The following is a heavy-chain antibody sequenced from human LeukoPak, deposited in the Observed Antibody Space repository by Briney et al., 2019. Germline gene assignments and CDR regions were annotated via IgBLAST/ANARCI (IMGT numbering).Heavy chain of an antibody. D-gene: IGHD3-3*02. CDR3: ARDGFLSNYYYYYGMHV. Sequence: SETLSLTCTVSGGSISSGSYYWSWIRQPAGKGLEWIGRIYTSGSTNYNPSLKSRVTISVDTSKNQFSLKLSSVTAADTAVYYCARDGFLSNYYYYYGMHVWGQGTTVTVSS. CDR2: IYTSGST. CDR1: GGSISSGSYY. V-gene: IGHV4-61*02. J-gene: IGHJ6*02.